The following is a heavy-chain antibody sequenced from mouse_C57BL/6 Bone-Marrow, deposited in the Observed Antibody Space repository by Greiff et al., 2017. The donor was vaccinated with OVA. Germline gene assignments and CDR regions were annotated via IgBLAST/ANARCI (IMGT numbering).Heavy chain of an antibody. Sequence: QAQLQQPGAELVRPGTSVKLSCKASGYTFTSYWMHWVKQRPGQGLEWIGVIDPSDSYTNYNQKFKGKATLTVDTSSSTAYMQLSSLTSEDSAVYYCARWAYYGPFAYWGQGTLVTVSA. D-gene: IGHD1-1*01. V-gene: IGHV1-59*01. J-gene: IGHJ3*01. CDR3: ARWAYYGPFAY. CDR1: GYTFTSYW. CDR2: IDPSDSYT.